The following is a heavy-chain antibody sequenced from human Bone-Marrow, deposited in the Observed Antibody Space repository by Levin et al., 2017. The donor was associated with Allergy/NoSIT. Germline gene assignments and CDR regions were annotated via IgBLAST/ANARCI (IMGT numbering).Heavy chain of an antibody. CDR1: GFTFSSYG. CDR2: IWYDGSNK. D-gene: IGHD6-19*01. J-gene: IGHJ3*02. V-gene: IGHV3-33*01. CDR3: ARTYTAVAGDAFDS. Sequence: GGSLRLSCAASGFTFSSYGMHWVRQAPGKGLEWVAVIWYDGSNKYYADSVKGRFTISRDNSKNTLYLQMNSLRAEDTAVYYCARTYTAVAGDAFDSWGQGTMVTVSS.